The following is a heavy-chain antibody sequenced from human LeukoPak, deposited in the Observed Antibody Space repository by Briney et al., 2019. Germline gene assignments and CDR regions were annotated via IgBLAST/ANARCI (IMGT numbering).Heavy chain of an antibody. J-gene: IGHJ3*02. CDR3: ARGGGIVVVPAAMGYSFDI. CDR1: GGSFSGYY. D-gene: IGHD2-2*01. Sequence: PSETLSLTCAVYGGSFSGYYWSWIRQPPGKGLEWIGEINHSGGTNYNPSLKSRVTISVDTSKNQFSLKLSSVTAADTAVYYCARGGGIVVVPAAMGYSFDIWGQGTMVSVSS. V-gene: IGHV4-34*01. CDR2: INHSGGT.